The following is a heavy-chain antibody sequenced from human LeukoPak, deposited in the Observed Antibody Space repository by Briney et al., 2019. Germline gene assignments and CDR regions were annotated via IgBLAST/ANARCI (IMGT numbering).Heavy chain of an antibody. V-gene: IGHV1-3*01. CDR2: IIAGSANT. Sequence: GASVKVSCKASGYTFSSYVMSWVRQAPGQRLEWMGWIIAGSANTKYSQKFQGRVTFTRDTSASTAYMELSSLRSEDTAIYYCARGGVCSDGDCYLLGVFDYWGQGTLVTVSS. J-gene: IGHJ4*02. CDR1: GYTFSSYV. CDR3: ARGGVCSDGDCYLLGVFDY. D-gene: IGHD2-21*02.